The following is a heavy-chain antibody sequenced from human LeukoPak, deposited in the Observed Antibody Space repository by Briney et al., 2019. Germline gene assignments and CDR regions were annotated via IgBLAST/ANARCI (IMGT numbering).Heavy chain of an antibody. CDR3: ARVRITMVRGVILGAAFDI. Sequence: ASVKVSCKASGYTFTSYDINWVRQATGQGLEWMGGMNPNSGNTGYAQKFQGRVTMTRNTSISTAYMELSSLRSEDTAVYYCARVRITMVRGVILGAAFDIWGQGTMVTVSS. V-gene: IGHV1-8*01. J-gene: IGHJ3*02. CDR1: GYTFTSYD. D-gene: IGHD3-10*01. CDR2: MNPNSGNT.